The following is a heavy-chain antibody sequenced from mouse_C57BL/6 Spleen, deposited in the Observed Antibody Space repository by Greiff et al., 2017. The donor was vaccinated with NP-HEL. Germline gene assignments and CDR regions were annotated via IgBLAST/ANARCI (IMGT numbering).Heavy chain of an antibody. Sequence: EVKLVESGGGLVKPGGSLKLSCAASGFTFSSYAMSWVRQTPEKRLEWVATISDGGSYTYYPDNVKGRFTISRDNAKNNLYLQMSHLQSEDTAMYYCAREAVVALDYWGQGTTLTVSS. CDR1: GFTFSSYA. V-gene: IGHV5-4*01. CDR2: ISDGGSYT. CDR3: AREAVVALDY. J-gene: IGHJ2*01. D-gene: IGHD1-1*01.